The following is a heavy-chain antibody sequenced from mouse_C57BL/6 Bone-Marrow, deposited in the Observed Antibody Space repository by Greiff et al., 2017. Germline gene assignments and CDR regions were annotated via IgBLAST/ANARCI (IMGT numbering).Heavy chain of an antibody. CDR1: GYTFTSYW. CDR3: ARWGPHFDY. D-gene: IGHD3-3*01. CDR2: IHPNSGST. V-gene: IGHV1-64*01. J-gene: IGHJ2*01. Sequence: QVKLQQPGAELVKPGASVKLSCKASGYTFTSYWMHWVKQRPGQGLEWIGLIHPNSGSTNYNEKFKSKATLTVDKSSSTAYMQLSSLTSEDSAVYYCARWGPHFDYWGQGTTLTVSS.